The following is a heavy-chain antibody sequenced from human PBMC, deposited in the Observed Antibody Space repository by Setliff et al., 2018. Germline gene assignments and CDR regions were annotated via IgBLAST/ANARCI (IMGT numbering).Heavy chain of an antibody. J-gene: IGHJ4*02. Sequence: SETLSLTCTVSGGSISSSSYYWGWIRQPPGKGLEWIGSIYYSGSTYYNPSLKSRVTISVDTSKNQFSLKLSSVTAADTAVYYCARDLDGVTRLFDYWGQGTLVTVSS. CDR3: ARDLDGVTRLFDY. CDR1: GGSISSSSYY. D-gene: IGHD3-3*01. V-gene: IGHV4-39*02. CDR2: IYYSGST.